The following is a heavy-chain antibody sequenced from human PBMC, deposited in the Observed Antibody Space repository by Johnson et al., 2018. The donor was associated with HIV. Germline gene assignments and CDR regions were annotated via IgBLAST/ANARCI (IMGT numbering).Heavy chain of an antibody. CDR1: GFTFSNYG. Sequence: QVQLVESGGGLVKPGGSLRLSCVASGFTFSNYGMHWVRQAPGKGLEWVAVISYDGSNKYYADSVKGRFTISRDNSKTTLYLQMNSLGAEDTAVYYCARVWVRYYYGSSDGAFDIWGQGTMVTVSS. CDR2: ISYDGSNK. J-gene: IGHJ3*02. D-gene: IGHD3-22*01. V-gene: IGHV3-30*03. CDR3: ARVWVRYYYGSSDGAFDI.